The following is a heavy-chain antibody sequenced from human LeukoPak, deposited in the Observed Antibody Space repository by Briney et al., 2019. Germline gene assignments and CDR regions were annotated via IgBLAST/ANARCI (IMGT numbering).Heavy chain of an antibody. V-gene: IGHV1-2*06. J-gene: IGHJ4*02. CDR2: INPNSGGT. CDR1: GYLFINYY. D-gene: IGHD3-22*01. Sequence: ASVKVSCKASGYLFINYYMHWVRQAPGQGLEWMGRINPNSGGTNYAQKFQGRVTMTSDTSISTAYMELSRLRSDDTAVYYCAHDSSGYWATLFDYWGQGTLVTVSS. CDR3: AHDSSGYWATLFDY.